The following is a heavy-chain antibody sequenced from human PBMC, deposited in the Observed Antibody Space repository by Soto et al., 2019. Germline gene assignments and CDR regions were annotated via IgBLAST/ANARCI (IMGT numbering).Heavy chain of an antibody. D-gene: IGHD3-3*01. J-gene: IGHJ4*02. V-gene: IGHV4-61*01. CDR2: IYYSGST. CDR3: ARDPIFWSGVYDY. Sequence: SDTLSLTCTVSGGSVSSGSYYWSWIRQPPGKGLEWIGYIYYSGSTNYNPSLKSRVTISVDTSKNQFSLKLSSVTAADTAVYYCARDPIFWSGVYDYWGQGTLVPVSS. CDR1: GGSVSSGSYY.